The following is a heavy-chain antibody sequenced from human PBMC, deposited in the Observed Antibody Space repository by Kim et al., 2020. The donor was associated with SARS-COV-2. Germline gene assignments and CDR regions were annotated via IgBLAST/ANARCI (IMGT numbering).Heavy chain of an antibody. V-gene: IGHV4-39*01. D-gene: IGHD2-15*01. J-gene: IGHJ4*02. Sequence: SETLSLTCTVSGGSISSSSYYWDWIRQPPGKGLEWIGSIYYSGSTYYNPSLKSRVTISVDTSKNQFSLKLSSVTAADTAVYYCASNLWVVDDYWGQGTLVTVSS. CDR2: IYYSGST. CDR3: ASNLWVVDDY. CDR1: GGSISSSSYY.